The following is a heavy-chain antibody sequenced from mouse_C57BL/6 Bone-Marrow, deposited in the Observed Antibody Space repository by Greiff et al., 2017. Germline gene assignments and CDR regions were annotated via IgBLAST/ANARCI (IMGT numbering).Heavy chain of an antibody. CDR3: ARFITTVVRYWYFDV. J-gene: IGHJ1*03. V-gene: IGHV1-69*01. CDR1: GYTFTSYW. D-gene: IGHD1-1*01. Sequence: VQLQQPGAELVMPGASVKLSCKASGYTFTSYWMHWVKQRPGQGLEWIGEIDPSDSYTNYNQKFKGKSTLTVDKSSSTAYMQLSSLTSEDSAVYYCARFITTVVRYWYFDVWGTGTTVTVSS. CDR2: IDPSDSYT.